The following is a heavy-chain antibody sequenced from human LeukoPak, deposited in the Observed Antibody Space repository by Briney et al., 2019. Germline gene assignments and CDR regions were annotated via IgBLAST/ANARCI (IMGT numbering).Heavy chain of an antibody. Sequence: SETLSLTCAVYGGSFSGYYWSWIRQPPGKGQEWIGEINHSGSTNYNPSLKSRVTISVDTSKNQFSLKLSSVTAADTAVYYCARVHSWATVVGFDPWGQGTLVTVSS. J-gene: IGHJ5*02. CDR3: ARVHSWATVVGFDP. D-gene: IGHD4-23*01. CDR2: INHSGST. V-gene: IGHV4-34*01. CDR1: GGSFSGYY.